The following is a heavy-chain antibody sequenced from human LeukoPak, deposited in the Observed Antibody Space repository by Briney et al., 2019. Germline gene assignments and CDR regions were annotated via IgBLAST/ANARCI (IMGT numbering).Heavy chain of an antibody. CDR1: GYSISSGYY. CDR3: ARHRKGSGSNPFDY. CDR2: IYHSGST. J-gene: IGHJ4*02. D-gene: IGHD3-10*01. V-gene: IGHV4-38-2*01. Sequence: PSETLSRNCAVSGYSISSGYYWGWIRQPPGKGLEWIGSIYHSGSTYYNPSLKSRVTISVDTSKNQFSLKLSSVTAADTAVYYCARHRKGSGSNPFDYWGQGTLVTVSS.